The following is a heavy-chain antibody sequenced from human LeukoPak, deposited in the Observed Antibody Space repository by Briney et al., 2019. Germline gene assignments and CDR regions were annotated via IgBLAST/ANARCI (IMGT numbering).Heavy chain of an antibody. CDR2: ISYDGSNK. CDR3: ARLVVPAAIYYYGMDV. J-gene: IGHJ6*02. CDR1: GFTFSSYA. Sequence: GGSLRLSCAASGFTFSSYAMHWVRQAPGKGLEWVAVISYDGSNKYYADSVKGRSTISRDNSKNTLYLQMNSLRAEDTAVYYCARLVVPAAIYYYGMDVWGQGTTVAVSS. D-gene: IGHD2-2*02. V-gene: IGHV3-30-3*01.